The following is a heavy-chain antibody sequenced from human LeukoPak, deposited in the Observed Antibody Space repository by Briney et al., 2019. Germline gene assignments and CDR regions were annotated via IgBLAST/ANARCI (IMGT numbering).Heavy chain of an antibody. V-gene: IGHV4-39*07. Sequence: SETLSLTCTVSGGSISSNSYYWGWIRQPPGKGLQWIGSLSYSGGTHYNPSLRSRVTISVDTSKNQFSRRLSSVTAADTAVYYCAVAYSSASTFDYWGQGTLVTASS. D-gene: IGHD6-6*01. CDR3: AVAYSSASTFDY. J-gene: IGHJ4*02. CDR2: LSYSGGT. CDR1: GGSISSNSYY.